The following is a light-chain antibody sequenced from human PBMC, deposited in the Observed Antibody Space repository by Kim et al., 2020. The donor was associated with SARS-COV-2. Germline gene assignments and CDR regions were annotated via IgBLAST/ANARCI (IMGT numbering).Light chain of an antibody. CDR3: SSYAGTNNFYV. CDR1: SSDVGGYNF. Sequence: SVTISCTGTSSDVGGYNFVSWHQQHPGKAPNLIIYDVNKRPSGVPNRFSGSKSGNTASLTVSGLQAEDEADYYCSSYAGTNNFYVFGTGTKVTVL. V-gene: IGLV2-8*01. J-gene: IGLJ1*01. CDR2: DVN.